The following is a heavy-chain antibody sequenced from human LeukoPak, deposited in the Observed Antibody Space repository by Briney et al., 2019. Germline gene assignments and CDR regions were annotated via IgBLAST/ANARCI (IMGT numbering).Heavy chain of an antibody. V-gene: IGHV3-30*04. CDR3: ARDNSYSSSWGPFDY. D-gene: IGHD6-13*01. CDR2: ISYDGSNK. Sequence: GSLRLSFAASGFTFSSYAMHWVPQAPGKGLEWVAVISYDGSNKYYADSGKGRFTISRDNSKNTLYLQMNSLRAEDTAVYYCARDNSYSSSWGPFDYWGQGTLVTVSS. J-gene: IGHJ4*02. CDR1: GFTFSSYA.